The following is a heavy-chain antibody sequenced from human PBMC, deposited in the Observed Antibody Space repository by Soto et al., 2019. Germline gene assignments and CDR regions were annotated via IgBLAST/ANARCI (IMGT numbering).Heavy chain of an antibody. Sequence: GGSLRLSCAASGFTFSRYSMNWVRQAPGKGLEWVSYISSSSNSIYYADSVKGRFTISRDNAKNSLYLQMNSLRAEDTALYYCAKSDYSNYDRNWFDPWGQGTLVTVSS. CDR1: GFTFSRYS. CDR3: AKSDYSNYDRNWFDP. V-gene: IGHV3-48*04. D-gene: IGHD4-4*01. J-gene: IGHJ5*02. CDR2: ISSSSNSI.